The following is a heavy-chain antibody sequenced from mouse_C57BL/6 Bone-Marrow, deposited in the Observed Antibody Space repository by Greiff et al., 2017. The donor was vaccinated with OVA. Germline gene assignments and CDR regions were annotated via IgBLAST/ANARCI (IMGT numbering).Heavy chain of an antibody. CDR3: ARSALIYYYGSGAY. V-gene: IGHV1-4*01. Sequence: VQLQQSGAELARPGASVKMSCKASGYTFTSYTMHWVKQRPGQGLEWIGYINPSSGYTKYNQKFKDKATLTADKSSSTAYMQLSSLTSEDSAVYYCARSALIYYYGSGAYWGQGTLVTVSA. CDR1: GYTFTSYT. D-gene: IGHD1-1*01. CDR2: INPSSGYT. J-gene: IGHJ3*01.